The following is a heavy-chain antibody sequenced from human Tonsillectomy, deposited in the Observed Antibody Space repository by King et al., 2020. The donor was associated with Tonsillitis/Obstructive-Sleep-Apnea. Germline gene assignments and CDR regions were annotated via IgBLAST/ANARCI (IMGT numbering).Heavy chain of an antibody. V-gene: IGHV1-46*01. J-gene: IGHJ4*02. CDR3: ARDDVVGRYIDS. D-gene: IGHD1-14*01. Sequence: VQLVESRAEVKTPGASVKVSCKASGYTFTKYYIHWVRQARGQGLEWMGIINPSSGVTTYAQKFQGRVTMTSDTSASTVYLELSSLRSEDTAVYYCARDDVVGRYIDSWGQGTLVTVSS. CDR1: GYTFTKYY. CDR2: INPSSGVT.